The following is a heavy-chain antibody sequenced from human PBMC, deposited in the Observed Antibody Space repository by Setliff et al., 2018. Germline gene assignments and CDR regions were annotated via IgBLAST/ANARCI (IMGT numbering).Heavy chain of an antibody. J-gene: IGHJ5*01. CDR1: GFSFSDYA. V-gene: IGHV3-15*01. CDR3: ATGPRDNRNFLNWLGS. CDR2: IKSTTEDAST. D-gene: IGHD3-9*01. Sequence: GSLRLSCAASGFSFSDYAMSWVRQAPRKGLEWVGRIKSTTEDASTDLAAAVKGRFSMSRDDSRNTVYLQMSSLKSEDTAVYYCATGPRDNRNFLNWLGSWGQGTLVTVSS.